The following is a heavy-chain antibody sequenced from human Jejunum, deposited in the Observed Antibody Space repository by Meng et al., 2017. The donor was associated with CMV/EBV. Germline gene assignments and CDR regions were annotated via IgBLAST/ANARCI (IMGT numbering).Heavy chain of an antibody. Sequence: LLHIASELTRPGASLKVYCRPSGYTLPRYAIIALRTAPGQGPAWMGWIDPNTGNPTYDQGFPGRFVFSLATSVRTAYLQINSLRADDTAVYYCARDSPLDGYSLLDYWGQGTLVTVSS. V-gene: IGHV7-4-1*02. D-gene: IGHD5-24*01. CDR3: ARDSPLDGYSLLDY. CDR2: IDPNTGNP. CDR1: GYTLPRYA. J-gene: IGHJ4*02.